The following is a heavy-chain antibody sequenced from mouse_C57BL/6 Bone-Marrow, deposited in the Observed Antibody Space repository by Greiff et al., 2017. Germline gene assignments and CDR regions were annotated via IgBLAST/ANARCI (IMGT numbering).Heavy chain of an antibody. Sequence: ESGPGLVKPSQTVFLTCTVTGISITTGNYRWSWIRQFPGNKLEWIGYIYYSGTITYNPSLTSRTTITRDTPKNQFFLEMNPLTAEDTATYYGARERMGDYGPFAYWGQGTLVTVSA. D-gene: IGHD2-4*01. CDR1: GISITTGNYR. J-gene: IGHJ3*01. CDR2: IYYSGTI. V-gene: IGHV3-5*01. CDR3: ARERMGDYGPFAY.